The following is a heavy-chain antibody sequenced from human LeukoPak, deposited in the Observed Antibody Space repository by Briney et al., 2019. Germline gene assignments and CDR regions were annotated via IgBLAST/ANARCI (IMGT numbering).Heavy chain of an antibody. J-gene: IGHJ5*02. CDR3: ARSPHIWLAERGWFDP. D-gene: IGHD3-10*01. CDR1: GGSINSGDYY. CDR2: IYYSGST. V-gene: IGHV4-39*07. Sequence: KPSETLSLTCTVSGGSINSGDYYWVWIRQPPGKGLEWIGSIYYSGSTSYNPSLKSRVTMTVDTSKSQFSLKLSSVTAADTAVYFCARSPHIWLAERGWFDPWGQGTLVTVSS.